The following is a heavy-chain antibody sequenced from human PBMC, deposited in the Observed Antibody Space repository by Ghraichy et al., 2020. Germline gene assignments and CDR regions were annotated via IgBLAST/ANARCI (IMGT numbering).Heavy chain of an antibody. CDR1: GGSISSSSYY. CDR3: ARLERWLDAFDY. CDR2: IYYSGST. D-gene: IGHD5-24*01. V-gene: IGHV4-39*01. J-gene: IGHJ4*02. Sequence: SETLSLTCTVSGGSISSSSYYWGWIRQPPGKGLEWIGSIYYSGSTYYNPSLKSRVTISVDTSKNQFSLKLSSVTAADTAVYYCARLERWLDAFDYWGQGTLVTVSS.